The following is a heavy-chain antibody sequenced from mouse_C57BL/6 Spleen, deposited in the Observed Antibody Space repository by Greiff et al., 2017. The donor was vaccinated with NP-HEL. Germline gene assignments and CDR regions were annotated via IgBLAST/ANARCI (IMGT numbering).Heavy chain of an antibody. CDR1: GFTFSSYT. J-gene: IGHJ4*01. Sequence: EVKLVESGGGLVKPGGSLKLSCAASGFTFSSYTMSWVRQTPEKRLEWVATISGGGGNTYYPDSVKGRFTISRDNAKNTLYLQMSSLSSEDTAWYYGSRNGVLRPRSHRDAMDYWGQGTSVTVSS. D-gene: IGHD1-2*01. V-gene: IGHV5-9*01. CDR2: ISGGGGNT. CDR3: SRNGVLRPRSHRDAMDY.